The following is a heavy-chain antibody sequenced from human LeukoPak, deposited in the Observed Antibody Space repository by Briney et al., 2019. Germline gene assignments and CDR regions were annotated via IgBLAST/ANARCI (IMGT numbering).Heavy chain of an antibody. J-gene: IGHJ4*02. D-gene: IGHD5-18*01. V-gene: IGHV4-34*01. Sequence: KPSETLSLTCAVYGRSLSGYYWSWIRQPPGKGLEWIGEINHSGSTNYNPSLKSRVTISVDTSKNQFSLKLSSVTAADTAVYYCARGPPWGDTAMAPYFDYWGQATLVTVSS. CDR2: INHSGST. CDR1: GRSLSGYY. CDR3: ARGPPWGDTAMAPYFDY.